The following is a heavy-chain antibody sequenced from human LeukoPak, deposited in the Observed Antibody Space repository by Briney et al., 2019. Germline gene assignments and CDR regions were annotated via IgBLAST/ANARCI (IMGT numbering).Heavy chain of an antibody. CDR3: AREGYYYDSGSNHLDY. Sequence: ASVKVSCKASGYTFTTYAMHWVRQAPGQRLEWMGWINGANGNTKYSQKFHGRVTITSDTSASTAYMELSSLRSEDTAVYYCAREGYYYDSGSNHLDYWGQGTLVTVSS. CDR2: INGANGNT. J-gene: IGHJ4*02. V-gene: IGHV1-3*01. D-gene: IGHD3-10*01. CDR1: GYTFTTYA.